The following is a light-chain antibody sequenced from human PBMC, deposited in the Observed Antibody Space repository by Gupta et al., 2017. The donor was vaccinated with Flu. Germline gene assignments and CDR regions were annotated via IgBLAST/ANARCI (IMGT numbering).Light chain of an antibody. CDR3: SSRDNSGTNHYV. Sequence: VRIRGQGDSLRTFNLSWYQQRPRQAPVLIIYDKDNHRFSGSSSGATASLTITGAQAADEAVYYCSSRDNSGTNHYVFGAGTKVTVL. V-gene: IGLV3-19*01. J-gene: IGLJ1*01. CDR2: DKD. CDR1: SLRTFN.